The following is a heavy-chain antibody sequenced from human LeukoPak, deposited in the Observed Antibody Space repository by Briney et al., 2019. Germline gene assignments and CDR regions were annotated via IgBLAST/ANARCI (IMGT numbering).Heavy chain of an antibody. V-gene: IGHV1-18*04. J-gene: IGHJ6*03. CDR2: ISGYNGNT. D-gene: IGHD1-26*01. CDR3: ARDLGPYTGSYYSYYHYMDV. CDR1: GYSFTSYW. Sequence: GESLKISCKGSGYSFTSYWIGWVRQAPGQGLEWLGWISGYNGNTKSAPKLQGRVTMTTDTSTDTAYLELGSLRVDDTAIYYCARDLGPYTGSYYSYYHYMDVWGEGTSVTVSS.